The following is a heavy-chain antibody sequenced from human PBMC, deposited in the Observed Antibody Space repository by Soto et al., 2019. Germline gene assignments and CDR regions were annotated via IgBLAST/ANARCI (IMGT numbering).Heavy chain of an antibody. CDR2: IWYDGSNK. J-gene: IGHJ4*02. Sequence: QVQLVESGGGVVQPGRSLRLSCAASGFTFSSYGMHCVRQAPGKGLEWVAVIWYDGSNKYYADCVKGRFTISRDNSKNTLYLQMNSLRAEDTAVYYCARPLRAYCGGDCYLGYWGQGTLVTVSS. D-gene: IGHD2-21*01. CDR3: ARPLRAYCGGDCYLGY. V-gene: IGHV3-33*01. CDR1: GFTFSSYG.